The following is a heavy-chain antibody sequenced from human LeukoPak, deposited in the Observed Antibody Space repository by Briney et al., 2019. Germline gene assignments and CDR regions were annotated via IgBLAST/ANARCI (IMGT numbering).Heavy chain of an antibody. J-gene: IGHJ4*02. CDR3: ASGRGYNWNDVGGDYFDY. V-gene: IGHV1-69*04. CDR2: IIPILGIA. D-gene: IGHD1-20*01. Sequence: SVKVSCKASGGTFSSYAISWVRQAPGRGLEWMGRIIPILGIANYAQKFQGRVTITADKSTSTAYMELSSLRSEDTAVYYCASGRGYNWNDVGGDYFDYWGQGTLVTVSS. CDR1: GGTFSSYA.